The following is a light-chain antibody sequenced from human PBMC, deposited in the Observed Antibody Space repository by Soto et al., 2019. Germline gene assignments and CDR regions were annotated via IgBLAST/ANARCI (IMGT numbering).Light chain of an antibody. CDR2: DVS. Sequence: QSALTQPASVSGSPGQSITISCTGTSSDVGGYNYVSWYQPHPGKAPKPMIYDVSNRPTGVSNRFSGSKSGNTASLTISGLQAEDDADYYCSSYTSRSTSVFGTGTKLTVL. V-gene: IGLV2-14*01. CDR3: SSYTSRSTSV. CDR1: SSDVGGYNY. J-gene: IGLJ1*01.